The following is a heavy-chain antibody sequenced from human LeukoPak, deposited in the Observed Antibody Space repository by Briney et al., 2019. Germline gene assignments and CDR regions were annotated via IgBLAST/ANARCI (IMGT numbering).Heavy chain of an antibody. CDR1: GYTFTSYD. CDR3: ARGWLAETTVVTPYNY. V-gene: IGHV1-8*01. D-gene: IGHD2-21*02. Sequence: ASVKVSCKASGYTFTSYDFNWLRQATGQGPEWMGWMNPNSGATGYAQKFQGRVTITAVESMSTAYMELSSLRSEDTAVYYCARGWLAETTVVTPYNYWGQGTLVTVSS. J-gene: IGHJ4*02. CDR2: MNPNSGAT.